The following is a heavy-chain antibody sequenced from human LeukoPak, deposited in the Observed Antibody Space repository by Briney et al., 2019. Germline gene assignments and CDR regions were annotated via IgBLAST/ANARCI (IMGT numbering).Heavy chain of an antibody. Sequence: ASVKVSCKASGYTFTSYDINWLRQATGQGLEWMGWMNPNSGNTGYAQKFQGRATITRNTSISTAYMELSSLRSEDTAVYYCARGKSGSYYQNGFDHWGQGTLVTVSS. CDR2: MNPNSGNT. D-gene: IGHD1-26*01. V-gene: IGHV1-8*03. J-gene: IGHJ5*02. CDR3: ARGKSGSYYQNGFDH. CDR1: GYTFTSYD.